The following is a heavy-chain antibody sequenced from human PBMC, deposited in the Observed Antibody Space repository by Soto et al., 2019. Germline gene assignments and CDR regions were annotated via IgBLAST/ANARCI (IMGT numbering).Heavy chain of an antibody. CDR3: ARTKCSGGSCYSWSLDY. J-gene: IGHJ4*02. Sequence: SEPLSLTCTVSGGSITTGGYYWSWIRQLPGKGLEWIGHRYYSESTYYNPSLKSRVSISLDTSKNQFSLKLSFVTAADTAMYYCARTKCSGGSCYSWSLDYWGQGTPVTVS. V-gene: IGHV4-31*03. CDR2: RYYSEST. CDR1: GGSITTGGYY. D-gene: IGHD2-15*01.